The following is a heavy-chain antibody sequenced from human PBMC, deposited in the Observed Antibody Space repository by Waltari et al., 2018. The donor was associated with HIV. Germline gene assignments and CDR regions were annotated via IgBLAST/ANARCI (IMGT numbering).Heavy chain of an antibody. CDR2: INWNGGST. Sequence: DYGMSWVRQAPGKGLEWVSGINWNGGSTGYADSVKGRFTISRDNAKKSLFLQMNSLRAEDTALYYCASGSHYCSGGSCDYYYYDMDVWGQGTTVTVSS. CDR1: DYG. J-gene: IGHJ6*02. CDR3: ASGSHYCSGGSCDYYYYDMDV. V-gene: IGHV3-20*03. D-gene: IGHD2-15*01.